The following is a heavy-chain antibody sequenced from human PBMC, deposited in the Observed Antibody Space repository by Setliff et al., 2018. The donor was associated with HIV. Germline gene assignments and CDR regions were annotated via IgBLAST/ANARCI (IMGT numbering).Heavy chain of an antibody. J-gene: IGHJ6*03. CDR2: IYYTGSP. Sequence: SETLSLTCTVSGDSISSSIYYWGWVRQPPGKGLEWIGGIYYTGSPFYNPSLKSRVTISADTSNNQFSLKLSSVTAADTAVYYCARGGGTSSPIDYHYYIDVWGKGTTVTVSS. V-gene: IGHV4-39*01. D-gene: IGHD6-6*01. CDR1: GDSISSSIYY. CDR3: ARGGGTSSPIDYHYYIDV.